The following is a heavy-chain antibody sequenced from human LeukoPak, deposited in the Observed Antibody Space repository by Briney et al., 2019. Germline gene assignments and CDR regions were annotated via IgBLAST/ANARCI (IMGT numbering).Heavy chain of an antibody. CDR2: IYPGDSDT. Sequence: GESLKISCEGSGYSFTSYWIGWVRQMPGKGLEWMGIIYPGDSDTRYSPSFQGQGTIPADKSISTAYLQWSSLKASDTAMYYCATRVSRSQTHWFDPWGQGTLVTVSS. D-gene: IGHD2-21*01. CDR1: GYSFTSYW. V-gene: IGHV5-51*01. J-gene: IGHJ5*02. CDR3: ATRVSRSQTHWFDP.